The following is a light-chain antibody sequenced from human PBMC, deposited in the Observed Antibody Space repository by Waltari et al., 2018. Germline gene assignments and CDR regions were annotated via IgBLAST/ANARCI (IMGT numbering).Light chain of an antibody. V-gene: IGKV3-11*01. Sequence: EIVLTQSPATLSLSPGAPATLSCRANQSVNSFLGWYQHKLGQAPRLLIYDTSNRATGVPARFSGSGSGTDFALTISSLEPEDFAIYYCQQRGTWPPLTFGGGTKVEI. J-gene: IGKJ4*01. CDR2: DTS. CDR3: QQRGTWPPLT. CDR1: QSVNSF.